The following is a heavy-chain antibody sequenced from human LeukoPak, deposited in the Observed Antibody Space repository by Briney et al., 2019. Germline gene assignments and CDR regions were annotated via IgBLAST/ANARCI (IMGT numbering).Heavy chain of an antibody. J-gene: IGHJ4*02. D-gene: IGHD2/OR15-2a*01. CDR1: GYSFTDYW. CDR3: ATPYPREYCSSSACYFNY. V-gene: IGHV5-51*06. CDR2: IYPGDSDT. Sequence: GESLKISCTASGYSFTDYWIGWVRQMPGKGLEWMGIIYPGDSDTRYSPSFEGQVTISADKSIRAASLEWSSLKASDTAMYYCATPYPREYCSSSACYFNYWGQGTLVTVSS.